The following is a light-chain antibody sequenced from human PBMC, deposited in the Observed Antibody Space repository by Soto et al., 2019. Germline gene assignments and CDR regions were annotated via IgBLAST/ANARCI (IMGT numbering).Light chain of an antibody. Sequence: VDPECPLTLPILPGESASISCRSSQILLYNNTYNYLDWYVQKPGQSPQLLIYFGSNRAPGVPDRFSGSGSGTDFTLKINRVEAKDVGTYYCMQALQSLTFGRGTRLEIK. CDR2: FGS. CDR1: QILLYNNTYNY. J-gene: IGKJ5*01. CDR3: MQALQSLT. V-gene: IGKV2-28*01.